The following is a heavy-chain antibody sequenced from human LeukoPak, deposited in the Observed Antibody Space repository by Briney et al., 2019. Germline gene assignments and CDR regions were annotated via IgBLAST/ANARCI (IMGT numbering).Heavy chain of an antibody. Sequence: GGSLRLSCAASGFTFTSYWMHWVRQAPGGGLVWVSHINSDETTTNYADSVKGRFTISRDNAKNTLYLQMNSLRVEDTAVYYCVRALGYSSTWGQGTRVTVSS. CDR3: VRALGYSST. J-gene: IGHJ5*02. V-gene: IGHV3-74*01. CDR2: INSDETTT. D-gene: IGHD2-15*01. CDR1: GFTFTSYW.